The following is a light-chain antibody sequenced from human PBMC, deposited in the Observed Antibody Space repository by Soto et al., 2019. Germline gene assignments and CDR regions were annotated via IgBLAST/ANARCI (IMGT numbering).Light chain of an antibody. J-gene: IGKJ1*01. CDR2: GAS. Sequence: LSAATVSLSPRERATLSCRATQSVSSNLAWYQQKPGQAPRLLIYGASSRATGIPDRFSGSGSGTDFTLTISGLEPEDFAVYYCQQYCSSPLKPFGQGSKVAIK. CDR1: QSVSSN. CDR3: QQYCSSPLKP. V-gene: IGKV3-20*01.